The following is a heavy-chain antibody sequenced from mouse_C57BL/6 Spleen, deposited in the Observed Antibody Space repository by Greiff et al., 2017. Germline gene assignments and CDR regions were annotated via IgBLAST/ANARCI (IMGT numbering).Heavy chain of an antibody. CDR3: ARHEDYDYDGTWFAY. CDR2: FYPGSGSI. Sequence: QVQLKESGAELVKPGASVKLSCKASGYTFTEYTIHWVKQRSGQGLEWIGWFYPGSGSIKYNEKFKDKATLTADKSSSTVYMELSRLTTEDSAVYFGARHEDYDYDGTWFAYWGQGTLVTVSA. D-gene: IGHD2-4*01. V-gene: IGHV1-62-2*01. J-gene: IGHJ3*01. CDR1: GYTFTEYT.